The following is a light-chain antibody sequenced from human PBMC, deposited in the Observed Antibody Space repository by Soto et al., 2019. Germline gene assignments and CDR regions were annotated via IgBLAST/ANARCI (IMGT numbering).Light chain of an antibody. CDR1: QSVSTY. CDR3: QQRDTWVRT. V-gene: IGKV3-11*01. Sequence: EIVLTQSPATLSLSPGERATLSCRASQSVSTYLAWFQQKPGQAPRLLIYDASKRATGIPAWFSGSGSGTDFTRTFSSLEPEEFAVYYCQQRDTWVRTFGQGTKVEIK. J-gene: IGKJ1*01. CDR2: DAS.